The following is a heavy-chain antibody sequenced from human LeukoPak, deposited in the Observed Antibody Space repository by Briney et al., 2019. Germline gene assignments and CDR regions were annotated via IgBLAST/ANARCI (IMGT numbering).Heavy chain of an antibody. Sequence: PGGSLRLSCAASGFTFSSYAMHWVRQAPGKGLEWVAVISYDGSNKYYADSVKGRFTISRDNAKNSLYLQMNSLRAEDTAVYYCARDDLQVVDYWGQGTLVTVSS. V-gene: IGHV3-30-3*01. D-gene: IGHD2-8*02. CDR1: GFTFSSYA. J-gene: IGHJ4*02. CDR2: ISYDGSNK. CDR3: ARDDLQVVDY.